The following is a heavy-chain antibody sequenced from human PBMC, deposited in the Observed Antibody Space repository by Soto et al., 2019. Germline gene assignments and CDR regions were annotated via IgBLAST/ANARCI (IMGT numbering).Heavy chain of an antibody. CDR3: ARDRGSGYCSSTSCSPSYYYGMDV. CDR1: GGTFSSYA. J-gene: IGHJ6*02. Sequence: QVQLVQSGAEVKKPGSSVKVSCKASGGTFSSYAISWVRQAPGQGLEWMGGIIPIFGTANYAQKFQGRVTITADKSTSTAYMELSSLRSEDTAVYYCARDRGSGYCSSTSCSPSYYYGMDVWGQGTTVTVSS. V-gene: IGHV1-69*06. CDR2: IIPIFGTA. D-gene: IGHD2-2*01.